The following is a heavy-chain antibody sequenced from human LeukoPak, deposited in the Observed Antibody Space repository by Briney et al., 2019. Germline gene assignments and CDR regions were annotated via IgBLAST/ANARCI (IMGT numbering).Heavy chain of an antibody. D-gene: IGHD4-23*01. V-gene: IGHV3-23*01. J-gene: IGHJ4*02. CDR1: GFTFSSYS. Sequence: GGSLRLSCAASGFTFSSYSMNWVRQAPGKGLEWVAPTGGSDGSTFYADSVKGRFTISRDNSKNTLYLQMNSLRAEDTAVYYCAKGWGDYGSSRTPDSWGQGTLVTVSS. CDR3: AKGWGDYGSSRTPDS. CDR2: TGGSDGST.